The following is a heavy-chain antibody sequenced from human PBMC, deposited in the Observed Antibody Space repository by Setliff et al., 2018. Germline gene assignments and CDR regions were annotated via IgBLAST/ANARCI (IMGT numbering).Heavy chain of an antibody. CDR3: ARERGLGYCSSTSCRYYYYGMDV. V-gene: IGHV4-59*12. Sequence: SETLSLTCTVSGGSISVYYWTWFRQPPGKGLEWIGYISSGSTNYNPSLKSRVTISVDTSKNQFSLKLSSVTAADTAVYYCARERGLGYCSSTSCRYYYYGMDVWGQGTTVTVSS. D-gene: IGHD2-2*01. CDR1: GGSISVYY. CDR2: ISSGST. J-gene: IGHJ6*02.